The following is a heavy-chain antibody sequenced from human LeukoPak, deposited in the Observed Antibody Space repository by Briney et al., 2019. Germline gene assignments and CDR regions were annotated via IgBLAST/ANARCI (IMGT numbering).Heavy chain of an antibody. V-gene: IGHV3-23*01. Sequence: GGSLRLSCAASGFTFSDHAMNWVRQAPGKGLEWVSIISARDGRTYYADSVKGRFTISRGNSKNTLYLQMNSLRVEDTAVYYCAKDRNDWKQGIDSWGQGTLVTVST. CDR3: AKDRNDWKQGIDS. CDR2: ISARDGRT. J-gene: IGHJ4*02. D-gene: IGHD1-1*01. CDR1: GFTFSDHA.